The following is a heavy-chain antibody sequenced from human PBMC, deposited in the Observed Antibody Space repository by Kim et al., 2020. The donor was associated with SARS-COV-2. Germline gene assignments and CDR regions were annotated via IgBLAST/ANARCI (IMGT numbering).Heavy chain of an antibody. D-gene: IGHD4-17*01. Sequence: SETLSLTCTVSGGSISSSSYYWGWIRQPPGKGLEWIGSIDYSGSTYYNPSLKSRVTISVDTSKNQFSLKLSSVTAADTAVYYCARQADDYGGGDYWGQGTLVTVSS. J-gene: IGHJ4*02. CDR1: GGSISSSSYY. V-gene: IGHV4-39*01. CDR2: IDYSGST. CDR3: ARQADDYGGGDY.